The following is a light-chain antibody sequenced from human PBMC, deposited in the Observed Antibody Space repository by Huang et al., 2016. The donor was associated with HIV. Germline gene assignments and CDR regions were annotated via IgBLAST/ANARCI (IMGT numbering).Light chain of an antibody. J-gene: IGKJ3*01. CDR1: QDINNF. CDR2: AAS. Sequence: IRMTQSPSSLAASTGDRVTITCRANQDINNFLAWYQQSPGSVPKLLIYAASTLQSGVPSRVSGNGSGTDFTLTIGCLHSEDVATYYCQQYDIHPLTFGPGTRVDIK. CDR3: QQYDIHPLT. V-gene: IGKV1-8*01.